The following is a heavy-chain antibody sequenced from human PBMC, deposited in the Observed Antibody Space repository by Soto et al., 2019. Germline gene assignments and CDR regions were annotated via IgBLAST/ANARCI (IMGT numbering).Heavy chain of an antibody. V-gene: IGHV4-59*01. CDR2: IYYSGST. J-gene: IGHJ6*02. CDR3: ARDDYYYYGMDV. Sequence: LSLTCTVSGGSISSYYWSWIRQPPGKGLEWIGYIYYSGSTNYNPSLKSRVTISVDTSKNQFSLKLSSVTAADTAVYYCARDDYYYYGMDVWGQGTTVTVSS. CDR1: GGSISSYY.